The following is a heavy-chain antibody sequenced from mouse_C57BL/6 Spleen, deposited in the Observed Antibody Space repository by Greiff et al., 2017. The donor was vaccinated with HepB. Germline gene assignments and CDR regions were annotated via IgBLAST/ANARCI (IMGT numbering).Heavy chain of an antibody. D-gene: IGHD1-1*01. Sequence: VQRVESGAELAKPGASVKLSCKASGYTFTSYWMHWVKQRPGQGLEWIGYINPSSGYTKYNQKFKDKATLTADKSSSTAYMQLSSLTYEDSAVYYCAREPIITRGYFDVWGTGTTVTVSS. CDR1: GYTFTSYW. J-gene: IGHJ1*03. CDR2: INPSSGYT. CDR3: AREPIITRGYFDV. V-gene: IGHV1-7*01.